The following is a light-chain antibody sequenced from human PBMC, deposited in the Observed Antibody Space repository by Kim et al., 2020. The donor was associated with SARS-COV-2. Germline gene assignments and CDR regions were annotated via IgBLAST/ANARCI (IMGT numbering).Light chain of an antibody. J-gene: IGKJ1*01. CDR1: QSVSSN. Sequence: EIVMTQSPATLSVSPGERATLSCRASQSVSSNFAWYQQQPGQAPRLLIYGASTSATGIPARFSGSGSGTEFTLTISSLQSEDFAVYYCQQYNNWPPWTFGQGTKVDIK. V-gene: IGKV3-15*01. CDR2: GAS. CDR3: QQYNNWPPWT.